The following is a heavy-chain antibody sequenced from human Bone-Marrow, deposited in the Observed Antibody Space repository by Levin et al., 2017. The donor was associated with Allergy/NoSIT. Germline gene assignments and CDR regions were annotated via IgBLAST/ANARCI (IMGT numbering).Heavy chain of an antibody. CDR2: IFVGGIT. V-gene: IGHV4-30-4*01. J-gene: IGHJ5*02. CDR1: GGSIRNGYHY. Sequence: SQTLSLTCSVSGGSIRNGYHYWTWIRQPPGKGLEWIGYIFVGGITNYNPSLGSRVSISVDTSKNQFSLHLSSVTAADTAVYFCATVVPTATRHWFDPWGQGIRVTVSS. D-gene: IGHD2-15*01. CDR3: ATVVPTATRHWFDP.